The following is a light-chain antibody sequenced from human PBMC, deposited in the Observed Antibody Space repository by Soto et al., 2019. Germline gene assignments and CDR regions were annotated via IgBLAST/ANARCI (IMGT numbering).Light chain of an antibody. J-gene: IGKJ1*01. Sequence: DHNMTHSPASFSTHILHIVTITWRASQGLKFLAWYQQKSGKAPKVLMHRASNLENGVPSRFSGSGSGTEFTLTISSLQPEDYATYFCQEYGTACPWRFGQGTKVEIK. V-gene: IGKV1-5*03. CDR1: QGLKF. CDR2: RAS. CDR3: QEYGTACPWR.